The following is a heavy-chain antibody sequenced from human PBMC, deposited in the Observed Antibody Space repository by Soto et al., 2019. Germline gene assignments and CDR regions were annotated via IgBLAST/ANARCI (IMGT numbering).Heavy chain of an antibody. CDR3: ARDPGQIAVAFDY. J-gene: IGHJ4*02. CDR2: IRSTANII. CDR1: GFSFGNYG. D-gene: IGHD6-19*01. V-gene: IGHV3-48*01. Sequence: GGSLRLSCLGSGFSFGNYGMNWVRQAPGKGLEWIAYIRSTANIIFYADSVKGRFTISRDNAKNSLYLQMNSLRAEDTAVYYCARDPGQIAVAFDYWGQGTLVTVSS.